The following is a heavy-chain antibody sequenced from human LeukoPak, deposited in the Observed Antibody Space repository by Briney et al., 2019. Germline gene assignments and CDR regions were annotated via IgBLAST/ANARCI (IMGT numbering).Heavy chain of an antibody. V-gene: IGHV4-59*13. CDR3: ARGRNVFDY. CDR2: ISYSGST. CDR1: GGSIHSYY. D-gene: IGHD1-1*01. J-gene: IGHJ4*02. Sequence: SETLSLTCTVSGGSIHSYYWSWIRQPPGKGLEWIGYISYSGSTYYNPSLKSRVTISLGTSKNQFSLRLTSVTAADTAMYYCARGRNVFDYWGQGTLVTVSS.